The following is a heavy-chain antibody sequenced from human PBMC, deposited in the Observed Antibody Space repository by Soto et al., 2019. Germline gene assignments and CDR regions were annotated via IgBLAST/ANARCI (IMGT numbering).Heavy chain of an antibody. J-gene: IGHJ4*02. CDR1: GFTFSIFG. CDR2: IWYDGSNA. V-gene: IGHV3-33*01. D-gene: IGHD6-19*01. CDR3: ARDKGSSTVVSGISQEGYFDS. Sequence: QVQLVESGGGVVQPGRSLRLSCAASGFTFSIFGMHWVRQAPGKGLEWAASIWYDGSNAYYADSVRGRFTISRDNSKNTVYLQMNSLRAEDTAVYYCARDKGSSTVVSGISQEGYFDSWGQGTLVTVYS.